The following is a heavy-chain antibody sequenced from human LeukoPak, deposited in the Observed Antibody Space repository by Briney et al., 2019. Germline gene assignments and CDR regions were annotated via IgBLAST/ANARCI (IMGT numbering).Heavy chain of an antibody. CDR3: ARDHSSSWYYWFDP. CDR2: IYHSGST. D-gene: IGHD6-13*01. V-gene: IGHV4-4*02. CDR1: GGSISSSNW. Sequence: PSEALSLTCAVSGGSISSSNWWSWVRQPPGQGLEWIGEIYHSGSTNYNPSLKSRVTISVDKSKNQFSLKLSSVTAADTAVYYCARDHSSSWYYWFDPWGQGTLVTVSS. J-gene: IGHJ5*02.